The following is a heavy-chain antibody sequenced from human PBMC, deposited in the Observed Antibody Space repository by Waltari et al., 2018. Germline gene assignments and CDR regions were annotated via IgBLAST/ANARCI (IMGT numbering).Heavy chain of an antibody. CDR2: IRCRWGST. Sequence: EVQLLESGGGLVQPGGSLRLSCAASGFTFSSYAMSWVRQAPGKGLGGVSAIRCRWGSTYTPEAVKGRFTNSRDNSKNTLYLQMNSLRAEDTAVYYCAKGHDYSNYYYYYGMDVWGQGTTVTVSS. D-gene: IGHD4-4*01. CDR1: GFTFSSYA. V-gene: IGHV3-23*01. J-gene: IGHJ6*02. CDR3: AKGHDYSNYYYYYGMDV.